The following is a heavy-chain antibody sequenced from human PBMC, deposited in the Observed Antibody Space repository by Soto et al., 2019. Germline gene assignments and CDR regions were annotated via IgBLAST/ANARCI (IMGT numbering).Heavy chain of an antibody. CDR3: VRLNRAYYYYGMDV. CDR2: IDHNGIT. Sequence: SETLSLTCAVSGDSISNSKWWTWVRQTPGKGLGWIGKIDHNGITNYNPSLESRVTILKDNSKNQLSLKLSSVTGADSAVYYCVRLNRAYYYYGMDVWGQGATVTVSS. CDR1: GDSISNSKW. V-gene: IGHV4-4*02. J-gene: IGHJ6*02.